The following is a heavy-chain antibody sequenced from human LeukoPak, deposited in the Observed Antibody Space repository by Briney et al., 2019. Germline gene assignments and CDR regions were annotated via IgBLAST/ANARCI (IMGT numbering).Heavy chain of an antibody. CDR2: MNPSTGNT. V-gene: IGHV1-8*01. CDR3: ARGPALVRGVITASGGDY. J-gene: IGHJ4*02. D-gene: IGHD3-10*01. Sequence: ASVKVPCKASGYTFTTYNINWVRQASGQGLEWMGWMNPSTGNTGYAQRFQGRVTMTRNTSIGTAYMELSSLTSDDTAVYYCARGPALVRGVITASGGDYWGQGVLVTVSS. CDR1: GYTFTTYN.